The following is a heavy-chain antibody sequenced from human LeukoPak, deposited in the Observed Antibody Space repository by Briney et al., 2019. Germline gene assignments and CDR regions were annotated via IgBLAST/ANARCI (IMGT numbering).Heavy chain of an antibody. CDR3: ASFGGSSPYYYYYGMDV. CDR1: GFTFSSYW. Sequence: LSGGSLRLPCAASGFTFSSYWMPGVRQAPGKGLVWVSRINSDGSSTSYADSVKGRFTISRDNAKNTLYLQMNSLRAEDTAVYYCASFGGSSPYYYYYGMDVWGQGTTVTVSS. J-gene: IGHJ6*02. CDR2: INSDGSST. V-gene: IGHV3-74*01. D-gene: IGHD2-15*01.